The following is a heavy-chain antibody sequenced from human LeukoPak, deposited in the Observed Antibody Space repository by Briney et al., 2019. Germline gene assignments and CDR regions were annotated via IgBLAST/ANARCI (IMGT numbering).Heavy chain of an antibody. J-gene: IGHJ3*02. CDR1: GFTFSSYW. V-gene: IGHV3-74*01. CDR3: ARVGTYYDILTGYSTDAFDI. D-gene: IGHD3-9*01. Sequence: PGGSLRLSCSASGFTFSSYWMHWARQAPGKGLVWVSRINSDGSSTSYADSVKGRFTISRDNAKNTLYLQMNSLRAEDTAVYYCARVGTYYDILTGYSTDAFDIWGQGTMVTVSS. CDR2: INSDGSST.